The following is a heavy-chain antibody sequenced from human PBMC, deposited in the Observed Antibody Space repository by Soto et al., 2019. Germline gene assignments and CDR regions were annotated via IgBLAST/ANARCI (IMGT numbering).Heavy chain of an antibody. CDR3: AKVSSSWYQDFDY. V-gene: IGHV3-9*01. D-gene: IGHD6-13*01. CDR2: ISWNSGSI. CDR1: GFTFDDYA. J-gene: IGHJ4*02. Sequence: EVQLVESGGGLVQPGRSLRLSCAASGFTFDDYAMHWVRQAPGKGLEWVSGISWNSGSIGYADSVKGRFTISRDNAKNYLYLQMNSLRAEDTALYYCAKVSSSWYQDFDYWGQGTLVTVSS.